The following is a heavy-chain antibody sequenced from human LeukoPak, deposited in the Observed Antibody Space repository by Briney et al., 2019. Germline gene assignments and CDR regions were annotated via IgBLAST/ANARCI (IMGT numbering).Heavy chain of an antibody. Sequence: ASVKVSCKASGYTFTSYYMYWVRQAPGQGLEWMGGIIPIFGTANYAQKFQGRVTITADESTSTAYMELSSLRSEDTAVYYCARAGTGSSYGMDVWGQGTTVTVSS. CDR1: GYTFTSYY. CDR3: ARAGTGSSYGMDV. CDR2: IIPIFGTA. V-gene: IGHV1-69*13. J-gene: IGHJ6*02. D-gene: IGHD3-10*01.